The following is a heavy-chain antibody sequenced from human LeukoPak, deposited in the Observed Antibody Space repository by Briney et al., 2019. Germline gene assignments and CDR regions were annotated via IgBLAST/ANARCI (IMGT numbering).Heavy chain of an antibody. CDR3: ARERGRGRDSPWFDY. CDR2: IYSDGST. J-gene: IGHJ4*02. CDR1: GFIVSGDF. V-gene: IGHV3-53*01. D-gene: IGHD1-26*01. Sequence: GGSLRLSCAASGFIVSGDFMSWVRQAPGKGLEWVSVIYSDGSTYYADSVMGRFTISRDNSKNTLDLQMTGLRAEDTAVYYCARERGRGRDSPWFDYWGQGTLVTVSS.